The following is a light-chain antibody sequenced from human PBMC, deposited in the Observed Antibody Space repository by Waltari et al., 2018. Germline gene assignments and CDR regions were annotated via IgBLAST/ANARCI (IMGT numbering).Light chain of an antibody. CDR3: QQSYTTPRT. CDR1: QSIGTY. V-gene: IGKV1-39*01. Sequence: DIQMTQSPSSLSASVGDRVTITCRATQSIGTYLNLYQHKPGRAPELLIYAASPLQGGVPLRVSGSGSETHFTLAISSLQREDFATYYCQQSYTTPRTFGQGTKVEIK. J-gene: IGKJ1*01. CDR2: AAS.